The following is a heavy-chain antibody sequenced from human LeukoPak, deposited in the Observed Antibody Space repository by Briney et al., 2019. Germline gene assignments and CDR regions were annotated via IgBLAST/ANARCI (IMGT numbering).Heavy chain of an antibody. CDR2: INYSGST. D-gene: IGHD2-21*02. CDR3: ASSLAYCGGDCYGPYDY. Sequence: SETLSLTCTVSGGSISSGGYYWSWIRQHPGKGLEWIGYINYSGSTYYSPSLKSRVTISVDTSKNQFSLKLSSVTAADTAVYYCASSLAYCGGDCYGPYDYWGQGTLVTVSS. CDR1: GGSISSGGYY. J-gene: IGHJ4*02. V-gene: IGHV4-31*03.